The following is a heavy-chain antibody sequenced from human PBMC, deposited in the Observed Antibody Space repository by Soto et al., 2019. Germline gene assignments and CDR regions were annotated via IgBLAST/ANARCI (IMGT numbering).Heavy chain of an antibody. CDR2: INTGSGIT. Sequence: ASVKVSCKGSGYTFTSYSLHWVRQAPGQSLEWMGWINTGSGITRYSQRFQGRVTITRDTSASTAYMELTSLRSEDTAIYYCAVVRGAAVTGYYFDYWGQGILVTVSS. D-gene: IGHD6-13*01. J-gene: IGHJ4*02. CDR3: AVVRGAAVTGYYFDY. CDR1: GYTFTSYS. V-gene: IGHV1-3*04.